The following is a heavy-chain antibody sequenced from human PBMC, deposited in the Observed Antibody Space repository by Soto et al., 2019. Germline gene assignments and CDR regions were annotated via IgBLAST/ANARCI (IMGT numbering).Heavy chain of an antibody. Sequence: EVQLVESGGGLVQPGGSLRLSCAASGFTFSSYEMNWVRQAPGKGLEWVSYISSSGSTIYYADSVKGRFTISRDNAKNSLYLQMNSLRAEDTAVYYCARDKIPQLWFGELLDYYGMDVWGQGTTVTVSS. V-gene: IGHV3-48*03. CDR1: GFTFSSYE. D-gene: IGHD3-10*01. CDR2: ISSSGSTI. J-gene: IGHJ6*02. CDR3: ARDKIPQLWFGELLDYYGMDV.